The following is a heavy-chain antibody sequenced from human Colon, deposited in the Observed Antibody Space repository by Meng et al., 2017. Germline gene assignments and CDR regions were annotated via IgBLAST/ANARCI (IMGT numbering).Heavy chain of an antibody. V-gene: IGHV1-18*01. D-gene: IGHD3-22*01. Sequence: QVQLVQSGDEVKKHGASVWVSCKTSGYSFTSYDITWVRQAPGQGLEWMGWISVYNGNTNYAQKFQGRVTMTTDTFTSTAYMELRSLRSDDTAVYYCARNYYDSSGYYYGYWGQGTLVTVSS. CDR2: ISVYNGNT. CDR3: ARNYYDSSGYYYGY. CDR1: GYSFTSYD. J-gene: IGHJ4*02.